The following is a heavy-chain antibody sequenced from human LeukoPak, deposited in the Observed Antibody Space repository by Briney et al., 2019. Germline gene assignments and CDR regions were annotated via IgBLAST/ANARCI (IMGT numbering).Heavy chain of an antibody. J-gene: IGHJ4*02. Sequence: PGGSLRLSCAASGFTFSSYGMHWVRQAPGRGLEWVAVIWYDGSNKYYADSVKGRFTISRDNSKNTLYLQMNSLRAEDTAVYYCARGEERLVAFDYWGQGTLVTVSS. D-gene: IGHD6-13*01. CDR2: IWYDGSNK. CDR1: GFTFSSYG. CDR3: ARGEERLVAFDY. V-gene: IGHV3-33*01.